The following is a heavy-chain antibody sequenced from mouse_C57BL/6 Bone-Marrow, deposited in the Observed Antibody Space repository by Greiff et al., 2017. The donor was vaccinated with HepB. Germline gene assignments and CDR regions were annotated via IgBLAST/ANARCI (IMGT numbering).Heavy chain of an antibody. D-gene: IGHD1-1*01. V-gene: IGHV1-50*01. CDR2: IDPSDSYT. J-gene: IGHJ2*01. CDR3: AERNYYGSSLDY. Sequence: VQLQQSGAELVKPGASVKLSCKASGYTFTSYWMQWVKQRPGQGLEWIGEIDPSDSYTNYNQKFKGKATLTVDTSSSTAYMQLSSLTSEDSAVYYCAERNYYGSSLDYWGQGTTLTVSS. CDR1: GYTFTSYW.